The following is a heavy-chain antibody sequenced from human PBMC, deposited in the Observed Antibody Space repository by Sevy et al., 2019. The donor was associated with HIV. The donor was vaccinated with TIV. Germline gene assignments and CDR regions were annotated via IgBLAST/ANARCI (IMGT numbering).Heavy chain of an antibody. V-gene: IGHV4-34*01. CDR3: ARSPPVVVVPGAASWFDP. CDR2: INESGIT. Sequence: SETLSLTCAVHDGSFSGYYWNWIRQLPGKGLEWIGEINESGITNYNPSLKSRVTISVNTSKKEFSLKLNSVTAADTAVYFCARSPPVVVVPGAASWFDPWGQGTLVTVSS. J-gene: IGHJ5*02. CDR1: DGSFSGYY. D-gene: IGHD2-2*01.